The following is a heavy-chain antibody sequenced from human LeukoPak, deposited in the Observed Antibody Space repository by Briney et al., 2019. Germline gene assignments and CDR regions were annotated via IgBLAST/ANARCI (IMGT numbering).Heavy chain of an antibody. V-gene: IGHV1-46*01. CDR3: ARDKARSCYDSSGYYPPLDAFDI. J-gene: IGHJ3*02. CDR1: GYTFTSYY. Sequence: ASVKVSCKASGYTFTSYYMHWVRQAPGQGLEWMGIINPSGGSTSYAQKFQGRVTITADESTSTAYMELSSLRSEDTAVYYCARDKARSCYDSSGYYPPLDAFDIWGQGTMVTVYS. CDR2: INPSGGST. D-gene: IGHD3-22*01.